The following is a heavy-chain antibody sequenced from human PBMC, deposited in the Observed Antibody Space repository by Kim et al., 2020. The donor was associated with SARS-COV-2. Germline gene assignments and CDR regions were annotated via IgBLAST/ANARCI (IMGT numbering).Heavy chain of an antibody. CDR2: SRE. V-gene: IGHV3-7*01. J-gene: IGHJ2*01. D-gene: IGHD6-19*01. CDR3: AGGAGWLIDF. Sequence: SRENLVDPWRGRFTISSDTAKNSVFLQMNSLRVEDTAVYYCAGGAGWLIDFWGRGTLVTVSS.